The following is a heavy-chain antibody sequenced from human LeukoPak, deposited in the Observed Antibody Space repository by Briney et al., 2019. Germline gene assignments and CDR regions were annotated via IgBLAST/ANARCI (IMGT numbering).Heavy chain of an antibody. CDR3: ASHTSYYDSSGRDAFDI. V-gene: IGHV5-51*01. Sequence: GESLKISCKGSGYSFTSYWIGRGRQMPGKGLEWMGIIYPGDSDTRYSPSFQGQVTISADKSISTAYLQWSSLKASDTAMYYCASHTSYYDSSGRDAFDIWGQGTMVTVSS. D-gene: IGHD3-22*01. CDR2: IYPGDSDT. CDR1: GYSFTSYW. J-gene: IGHJ3*02.